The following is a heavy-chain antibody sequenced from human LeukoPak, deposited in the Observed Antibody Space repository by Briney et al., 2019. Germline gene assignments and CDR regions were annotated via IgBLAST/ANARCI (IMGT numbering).Heavy chain of an antibody. CDR2: INPNSGDT. J-gene: IGHJ3*02. V-gene: IGHV1-2*06. CDR3: ARATHPGAFDI. CDR1: GYTFTGYH. Sequence: GASVKVSCRASGYTFTGYHIHWVRQAPGQGLEWMGRINPNSGDTNYAQNFQGRVTMTRDTSINTAYMELSSLRSEDTAVHYCARATHPGAFDIWGQGTMVTVSS.